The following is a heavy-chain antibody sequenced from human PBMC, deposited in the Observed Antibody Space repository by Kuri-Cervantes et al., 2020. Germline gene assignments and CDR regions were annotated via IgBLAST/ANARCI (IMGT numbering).Heavy chain of an antibody. CDR2: IYSGGST. CDR3: AREASQQLVGKGYYYGMDV. D-gene: IGHD6-13*01. CDR1: GFTVSSNY. J-gene: IGHJ6*02. V-gene: IGHV3-53*05. Sequence: GESLKISCAASGFTVSSNYMSWVRQAPGKVLEWVSVIYSGGSTYYADSVKGRFTISRDNSKNTLYLQMNSLRAEDTAVYYCAREASQQLVGKGYYYGMDVWGQGTTVTVSS.